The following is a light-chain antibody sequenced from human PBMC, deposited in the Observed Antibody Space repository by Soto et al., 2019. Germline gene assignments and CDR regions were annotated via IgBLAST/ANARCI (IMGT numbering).Light chain of an antibody. Sequence: QSALTQPRSVSGSPGQSVTISCTGTSSDVGGYNYVSWYQQHPGKAPKLMIYDVSKRPSGVPDRFSASKSGHTSSLTISGLQAGDEADYYCCSYAGSSVCGPGTKVTAL. CDR2: DVS. J-gene: IGLJ1*01. V-gene: IGLV2-11*01. CDR3: CSYAGSSV. CDR1: SSDVGGYNY.